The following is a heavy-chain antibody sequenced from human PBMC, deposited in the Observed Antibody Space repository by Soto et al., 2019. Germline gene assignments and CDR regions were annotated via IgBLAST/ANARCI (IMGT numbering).Heavy chain of an antibody. D-gene: IGHD1-1*01. Sequence: QVHLVQSGAEVKKPGASVKVSCKCSGYTFTSYGITWVRQAPGQGLEWMGWISAHNGNTDYAQKLQGRVTVTRDTSTRTAYMELRGLRSDDTAVYYCARGRYGDYWGQGALVTVSS. CDR3: ARGRYGDY. V-gene: IGHV1-18*01. CDR1: GYTFTSYG. CDR2: ISAHNGNT. J-gene: IGHJ4*02.